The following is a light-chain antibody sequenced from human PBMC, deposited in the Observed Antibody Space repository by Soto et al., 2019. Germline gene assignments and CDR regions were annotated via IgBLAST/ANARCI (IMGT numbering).Light chain of an antibody. CDR1: SSDVGGYNY. Sequence: QSALTQPPSASGSPGQSVIISCTGTSSDVGGYNYVSWYQQHPGKAPKLMIYEVSKRPSGVPDRFSGSKSGNTASLTVSGLQAEDEADYYSSSYAGSNNLVFGGGTKLTVL. V-gene: IGLV2-8*01. CDR3: SSYAGSNNLV. J-gene: IGLJ3*02. CDR2: EVS.